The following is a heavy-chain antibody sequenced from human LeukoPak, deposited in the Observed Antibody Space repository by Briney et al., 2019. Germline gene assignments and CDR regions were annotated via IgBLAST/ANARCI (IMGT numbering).Heavy chain of an antibody. Sequence: GGSLRLSCAASGFTVSSNYMSWVRQAPGKGLEWVSVIYSGGSTYYADSVKGRFTISRDNSKNTLFLQMGSLRVEDMAVYYCARGLRAYYYYGMDVWGQGTTVTVSS. J-gene: IGHJ6*02. CDR2: IYSGGST. CDR3: ARGLRAYYYYGMDV. CDR1: GFTVSSNY. D-gene: IGHD3-3*01. V-gene: IGHV3-53*05.